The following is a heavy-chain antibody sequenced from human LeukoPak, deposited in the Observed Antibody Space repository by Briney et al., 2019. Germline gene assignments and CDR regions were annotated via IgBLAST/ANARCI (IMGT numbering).Heavy chain of an antibody. V-gene: IGHV4-39*01. CDR1: GGSISSSSYY. CDR2: IYYSGST. D-gene: IGHD2-2*01. CDR3: ARHHGQYCSSTSCSIHYWYYYYMDV. J-gene: IGHJ6*03. Sequence: SETLSLTCTVSGGSISSSSYYWGWIRQPPGKGLEWIGSIYYSGSTYYNPSLKSRVTISVDTSKNQFSLKLSSVTAADTAVYYCARHHGQYCSSTSCSIHYWYYYYMDVWGKGTTVTISS.